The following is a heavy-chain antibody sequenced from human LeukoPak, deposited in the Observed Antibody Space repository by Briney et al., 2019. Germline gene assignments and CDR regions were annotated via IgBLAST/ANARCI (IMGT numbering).Heavy chain of an antibody. CDR2: IYSDNT. CDR1: GFTFSSYG. V-gene: IGHV3-53*01. CDR3: ARRAGAYSHPYDY. Sequence: GGTLRLSCAASGFTFSSYGMSWVRQAPGKGLEWVSFIYSDNTHYSDSVRGRFTISRDNSKNTLYLQMNSLRAEDTAVYYCARRAGAYSHPYDYWGQGTLVTVSS. D-gene: IGHD4/OR15-4a*01. J-gene: IGHJ4*02.